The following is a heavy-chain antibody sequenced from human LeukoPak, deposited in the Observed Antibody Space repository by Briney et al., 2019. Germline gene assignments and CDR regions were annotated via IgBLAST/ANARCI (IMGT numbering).Heavy chain of an antibody. CDR3: ARDLAAAHYY. CDR2: INSNSGDT. CDR1: GYTFTGYY. J-gene: IGHJ4*02. V-gene: IGHV1-2*02. D-gene: IGHD6-25*01. Sequence: ASVKVSCKASGYTFTGYYMHWVRQAPGQGLEWVGWINSNSGDTNYAQKFQGRVTMTRDTSISTGYMELSRLRSDDTAIYYCARDLAAAHYYWGQGTLVTVSS.